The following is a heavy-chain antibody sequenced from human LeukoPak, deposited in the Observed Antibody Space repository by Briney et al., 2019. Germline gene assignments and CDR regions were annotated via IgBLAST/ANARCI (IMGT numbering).Heavy chain of an antibody. CDR3: ASEAYYYDSSGYDNDAFDI. D-gene: IGHD3-22*01. Sequence: ASVKVSCKASGYTFISYGISWVRQAPGQGLEWMGWISAYNGNTNYAKKFQGRVTMTTDTSTSTAYMELRSLRSDDTAVYYCASEAYYYDSSGYDNDAFDIWGQGTMVTVSS. CDR2: ISAYNGNT. J-gene: IGHJ3*02. CDR1: GYTFISYG. V-gene: IGHV1-18*01.